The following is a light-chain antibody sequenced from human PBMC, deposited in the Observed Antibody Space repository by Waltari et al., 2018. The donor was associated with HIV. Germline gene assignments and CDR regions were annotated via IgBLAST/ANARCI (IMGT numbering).Light chain of an antibody. V-gene: IGLV2-11*01. Sequence: QSALTQPRSVSGSPGQSVTISCTGTSNDVGAYGFVSWYQQHPGKAPRLMIFAVISRPSGVPDRFSGSKSGSTASLTISGLQAEDEADYYCSSYAGSYIWVFGGGTKLTVL. CDR3: SSYAGSYIWV. CDR1: SNDVGAYGF. J-gene: IGLJ3*02. CDR2: AVI.